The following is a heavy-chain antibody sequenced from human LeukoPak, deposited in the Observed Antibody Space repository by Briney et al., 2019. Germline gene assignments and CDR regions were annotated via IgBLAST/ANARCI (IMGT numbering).Heavy chain of an antibody. CDR3: ARGLGSGSFYLNWFDP. Sequence: SQTLSLTCAISGDSVSSNSAAWNWIRQSPSRGLEWLGRTYYRSKWYSDYAVSVKSRITINPDTSKNQFSLQLNSVTPEDTAVYYCARGLGSGSFYLNWFDPWGQGTLVTVSS. V-gene: IGHV6-1*01. CDR1: GDSVSSNSAA. CDR2: TYYRSKWYS. J-gene: IGHJ5*02. D-gene: IGHD3-10*01.